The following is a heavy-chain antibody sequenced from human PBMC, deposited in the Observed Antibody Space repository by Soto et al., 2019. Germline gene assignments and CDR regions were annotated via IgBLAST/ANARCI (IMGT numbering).Heavy chain of an antibody. CDR1: GGTFSSYT. V-gene: IGHV1-69*02. J-gene: IGHJ1*01. Sequence: QVQLVQSGAEVKKPGSSVKVSCKASGGTFSSYTISWVRQAPGQGLEWMGRIIPILGIANYAQKFQGRVTITADKSXITXYXELSSLRSEDTAVYYCARALVRIAAAGIGSPEYFQHWGQGTLVTVSS. CDR3: ARALVRIAAAGIGSPEYFQH. D-gene: IGHD6-13*01. CDR2: IIPILGIA.